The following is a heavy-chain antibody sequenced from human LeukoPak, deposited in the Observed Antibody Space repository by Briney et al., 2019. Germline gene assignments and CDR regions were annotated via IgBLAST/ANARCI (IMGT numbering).Heavy chain of an antibody. CDR2: INHSGST. J-gene: IGHJ4*02. D-gene: IGHD2-2*01. Sequence: PSETLSLTCAVYGGSFSGYYWSWIRQPPGKGLEWIGEINHSGSTNYNPSLKSRVTISVDTSKNQFSLKLSSVTAADTAVYYCARLSVVSTFFDYWGQGTLVTVSS. CDR1: GGSFSGYY. CDR3: ARLSVVSTFFDY. V-gene: IGHV4-34*01.